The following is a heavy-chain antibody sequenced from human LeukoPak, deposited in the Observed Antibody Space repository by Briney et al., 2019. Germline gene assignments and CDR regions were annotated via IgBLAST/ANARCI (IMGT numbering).Heavy chain of an antibody. J-gene: IGHJ4*02. CDR1: GGSISSSSYY. CDR2: IYYSGST. CDR3: ASIYGSGSYYEMHFDY. V-gene: IGHV4-39*07. Sequence: SETLSLTCTVSGGSISSSSYYWGWIRQPPGKGLEWIGSIYYSGSTYYNPSLKSRVTISVDTSKNQFSLKLGSVTAADTAVYYCASIYGSGSYYEMHFDYWGQGTLVTVSS. D-gene: IGHD3-10*01.